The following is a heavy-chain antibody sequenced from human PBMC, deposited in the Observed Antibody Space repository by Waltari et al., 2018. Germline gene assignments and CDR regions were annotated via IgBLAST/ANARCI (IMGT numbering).Heavy chain of an antibody. J-gene: IGHJ3*02. CDR3: ATEVAARGDAFDI. Sequence: EVQLVQSGAEVKKPGATVQLSCKASGYTFTDYYIHRVHQAPGKGLEWMGRVDPEDGETIYAEKFQGRVTITADTSTDTAYMELSSLRSEDTAVYYCATEVAARGDAFDIWGQGTMVTVSS. CDR1: GYTFTDYY. CDR2: VDPEDGET. D-gene: IGHD6-13*01. V-gene: IGHV1-69-2*01.